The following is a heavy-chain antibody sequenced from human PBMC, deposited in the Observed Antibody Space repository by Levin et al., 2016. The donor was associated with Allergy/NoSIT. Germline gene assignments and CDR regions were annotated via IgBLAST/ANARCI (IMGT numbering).Heavy chain of an antibody. CDR3: ARASRRSWLLLSSD. J-gene: IGHJ4*02. CDR1: GFTFSSYA. V-gene: IGHV3-30-3*01. Sequence: GESLKISCAASGFTFSSYAMHWVRQAPGKGLEWVAVISYDGSNKYYADSVKGRFTISRDNSKNTLYLQMNSLRAEDTAVYYCARASRRSWLLLSSDWGQGTLVTVSS. CDR2: ISYDGSNK. D-gene: IGHD3-22*01.